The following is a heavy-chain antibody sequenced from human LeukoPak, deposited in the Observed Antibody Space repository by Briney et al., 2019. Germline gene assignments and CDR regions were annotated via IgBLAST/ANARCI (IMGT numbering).Heavy chain of an antibody. J-gene: IGHJ3*02. CDR2: INPNSGGT. CDR3: ARDLSGVAFDI. CDR1: GYTFTGYY. Sequence: ASVKVSCKASGYTFTGYYMHWVRQAPGQGLEWMGWINPNSGGTNYAQKFQGRVTMTRDTSISIAYMELSRLRPDDTAVYYCARDLSGVAFDIWGQGTMVTVSS. V-gene: IGHV1-2*02. D-gene: IGHD3-3*01.